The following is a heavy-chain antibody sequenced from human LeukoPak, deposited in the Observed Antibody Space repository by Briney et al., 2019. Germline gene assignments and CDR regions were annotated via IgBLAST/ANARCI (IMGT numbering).Heavy chain of an antibody. CDR3: ARDLGFYDY. D-gene: IGHD2/OR15-2a*01. J-gene: IGHJ4*02. Sequence: GGSLRLSCAASGFTFSSYGMHWVRQAPGKGLEWVAVISYDGSNKYYADSVKGRFTISRDNSKNTLYLQINSLRAEDTAVYYCARDLGFYDYWGQGTLVTVSS. V-gene: IGHV3-30*03. CDR1: GFTFSSYG. CDR2: ISYDGSNK.